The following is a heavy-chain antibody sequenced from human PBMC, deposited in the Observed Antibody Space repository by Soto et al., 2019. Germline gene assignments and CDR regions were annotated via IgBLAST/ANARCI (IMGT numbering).Heavy chain of an antibody. J-gene: IGHJ4*02. V-gene: IGHV4-59*01. Sequence: SETLSLTCNVSGGSISSYYWSWVRQPPGKGLEWIGHINYRGSTSYNPSLKSRVTISVDTSKNQFSLKLSSVTAADTAVYYCARAESSSSEGFDYWGRGTLVTVSS. CDR1: GGSISSYY. D-gene: IGHD6-6*01. CDR3: ARAESSSSEGFDY. CDR2: INYRGST.